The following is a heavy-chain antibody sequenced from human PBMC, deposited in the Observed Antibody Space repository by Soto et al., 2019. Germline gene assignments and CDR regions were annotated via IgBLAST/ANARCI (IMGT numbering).Heavy chain of an antibody. V-gene: IGHV1-8*01. CDR3: ARTRRDYYDSSGYYLREGYYYYYYGMDV. Sequence: GASVKVSCKASGYTFTSYDINCGRKATGQGLEWMGWMNPNSGNTGYAQKFQGRVTMTRNTSISTAYMELSSLRSEDTAVYYCARTRRDYYDSSGYYLREGYYYYYYGMDVWGQGTTVTVSS. CDR1: GYTFTSYD. D-gene: IGHD3-22*01. J-gene: IGHJ6*02. CDR2: MNPNSGNT.